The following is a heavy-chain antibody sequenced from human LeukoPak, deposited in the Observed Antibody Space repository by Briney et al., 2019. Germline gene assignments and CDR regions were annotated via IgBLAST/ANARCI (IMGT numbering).Heavy chain of an antibody. CDR1: GFTFSSYA. V-gene: IGHV3-30-3*01. CDR3: ARGRSITLLRGVALSDGFDF. J-gene: IGHJ3*01. D-gene: IGHD3-10*01. Sequence: PGRSLRLSCAASGFTFSSYAMHWVRQAPGKGLEWVAVISYDGSNKYYADSVKGRFTISRDNSKNTLYLQMNGLRAEDTAVYYCARGRSITLLRGVALSDGFDFWGQGAMVTVSS. CDR2: ISYDGSNK.